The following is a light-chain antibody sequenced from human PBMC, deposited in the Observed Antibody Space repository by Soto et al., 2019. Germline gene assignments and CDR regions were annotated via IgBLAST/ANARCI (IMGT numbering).Light chain of an antibody. V-gene: IGKV1-5*03. Sequence: DIQMTQSPSTLSASIGERVSFTCRASESISHWLAWYQQRPGKAPNLLIYKASTLESGVPSRFSGSGSGTEFTLTISSLQPDDFAAYYCQQYNTYPWTFGQGTKVEIK. CDR1: ESISHW. J-gene: IGKJ1*01. CDR2: KAS. CDR3: QQYNTYPWT.